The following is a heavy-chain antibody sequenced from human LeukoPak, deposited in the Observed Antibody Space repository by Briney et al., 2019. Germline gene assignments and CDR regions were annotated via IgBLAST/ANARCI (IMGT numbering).Heavy chain of an antibody. D-gene: IGHD2-15*01. V-gene: IGHV4-39*01. Sequence: PSETLSLTCTVSGGSITSTNYYWGWLRQPPGKELQWIGTIYYTGSTSYNPSLKSRVTISVDTSKNQFSLKLSSVTAADTAVYYCARHESSTVVVVAATLDWFDPWGQGTLVTVSS. CDR2: IYYTGST. CDR3: ARHESSTVVVVAATLDWFDP. J-gene: IGHJ5*02. CDR1: GGSITSTNYY.